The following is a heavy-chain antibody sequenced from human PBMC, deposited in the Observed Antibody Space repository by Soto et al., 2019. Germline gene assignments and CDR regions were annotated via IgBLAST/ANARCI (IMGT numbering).Heavy chain of an antibody. J-gene: IGHJ4*02. CDR3: ARAFPPLYYDFWSGYYKEGAYFDY. CDR2: INPSGGST. CDR1: GYTFTSYY. D-gene: IGHD3-3*01. V-gene: IGHV1-46*01. Sequence: ASVKVSCKASGYTFTSYYMHWVRQAPGQGLEWMGKINPSGGSTSYAQKFQGRVTMTRDTSTSTVYMELSSLRSEDTAVYYCARAFPPLYYDFWSGYYKEGAYFDYWGQGTLVTVSS.